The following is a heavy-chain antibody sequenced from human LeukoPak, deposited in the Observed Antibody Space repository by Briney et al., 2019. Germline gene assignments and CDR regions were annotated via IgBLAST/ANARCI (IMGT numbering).Heavy chain of an antibody. J-gene: IGHJ4*02. V-gene: IGHV3-21*01. Sequence: GGSLRLSCAAYGFTFSSYSMNWVRQAPGKGLEWVSSISSSSSYIYYADSVKGRFTISRDNAKNSLYLQMNSLRAEDTAVYYCARDRERDRLHYFDYWGQGTLVTVSS. CDR2: ISSSSSYI. CDR1: GFTFSSYS. CDR3: ARDRERDRLHYFDY.